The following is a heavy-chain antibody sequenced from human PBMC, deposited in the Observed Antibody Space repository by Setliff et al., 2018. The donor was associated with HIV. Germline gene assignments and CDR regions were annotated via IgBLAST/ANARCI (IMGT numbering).Heavy chain of an antibody. Sequence: SETLSLTCTVSGGSINSSTYYWGWIRQPPGKGLEWIGTIYYSGSTYYNPSLKSRVTISVDTSKNQFSLKLNSVTAADTAVYYCARHIRGQQLNWFDPWGQGTLGTSPQ. J-gene: IGHJ5*02. CDR3: ARHIRGQQLNWFDP. CDR1: GGSINSSTYY. D-gene: IGHD6-13*01. V-gene: IGHV4-39*01. CDR2: IYYSGST.